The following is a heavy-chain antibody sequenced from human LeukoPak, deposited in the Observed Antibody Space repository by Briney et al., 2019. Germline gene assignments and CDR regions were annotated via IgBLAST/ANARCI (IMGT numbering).Heavy chain of an antibody. V-gene: IGHV3-23*01. CDR2: ISGSGGST. CDR1: GFTFSSYA. J-gene: IGHJ4*02. D-gene: IGHD3-10*01. Sequence: AGSLRLSGAASGFTFSSYAMSWVRQAPGKGLEWVSAISGSGGSTYYADSVKGRFTISRDNSKNTLYLQMNSLRAEDTAVYYCAKEEHFGELLSYFDYWGQGTLVTVSS. CDR3: AKEEHFGELLSYFDY.